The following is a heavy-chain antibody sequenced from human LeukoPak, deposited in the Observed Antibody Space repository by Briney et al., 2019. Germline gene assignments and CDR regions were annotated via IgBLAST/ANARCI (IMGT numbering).Heavy chain of an antibody. CDR2: ISSNGGST. V-gene: IGHV3-64D*06. CDR1: GFTFSNYA. Sequence: GGSLRLSCSASGFTFSNYAMHWVRQAPGKGLEYVSGISSNGGSTYYADSVKGRFIISRDNSKNTLYLQMSSLRAEDTTVYYCVKGGVTTASTLDSWGQGALVTVSS. J-gene: IGHJ4*02. D-gene: IGHD1-1*01. CDR3: VKGGVTTASTLDS.